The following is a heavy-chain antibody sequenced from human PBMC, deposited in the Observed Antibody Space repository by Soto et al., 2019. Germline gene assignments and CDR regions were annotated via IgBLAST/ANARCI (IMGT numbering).Heavy chain of an antibody. CDR1: GGSISGHY. Sequence: ETLSLTCTVSGGSISGHYWSRIRQAPGKTLEWIGHVHSGGNTNYNPSLRSRLTVSADTFRNQFSLKLTSVTAADTAIYYCTRVLAPGSSDSWGQGTLVTVSS. V-gene: IGHV4-59*11. D-gene: IGHD2-15*01. CDR3: TRVLAPGSSDS. J-gene: IGHJ4*02. CDR2: VHSGGNT.